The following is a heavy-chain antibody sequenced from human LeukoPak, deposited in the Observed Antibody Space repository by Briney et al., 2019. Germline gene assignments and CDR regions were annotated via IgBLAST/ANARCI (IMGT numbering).Heavy chain of an antibody. J-gene: IGHJ4*02. CDR1: GFTFSSYS. D-gene: IGHD3-9*01. CDR2: ISSSSSYI. V-gene: IGHV3-21*01. Sequence: GGSLRLSCAASGFTFSSYSMNWVRQAPGKGLEWVSSISSSSSYIYYADSVKGRFNISRDNANNSLYLQMNSLRAEDTAVYYCAIGRFNDIGYWGQGTLVTVSS. CDR3: AIGRFNDIGY.